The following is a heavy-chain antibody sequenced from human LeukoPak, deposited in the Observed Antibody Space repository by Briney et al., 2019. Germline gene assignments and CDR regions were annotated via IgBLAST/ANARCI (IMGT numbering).Heavy chain of an antibody. Sequence: PGGSLRLSCAASGFTFSSYSTNWVRQAPGKGLEWVSYISGGSATIYYADSVKGRFTISRDNAKNSLYLQMNGLRDEDTAVYYCARRGVAVTHSDLWGRGTLVTVSS. D-gene: IGHD6-19*01. CDR1: GFTFSSYS. J-gene: IGHJ2*01. V-gene: IGHV3-48*02. CDR3: ARRGVAVTHSDL. CDR2: ISGGSATI.